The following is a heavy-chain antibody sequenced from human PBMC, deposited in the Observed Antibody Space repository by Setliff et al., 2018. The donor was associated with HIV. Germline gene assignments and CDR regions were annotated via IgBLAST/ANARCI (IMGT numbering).Heavy chain of an antibody. J-gene: IGHJ4*02. CDR1: GGAISSSSHY. V-gene: IGHV4-39*01. CDR2: IYYSGST. D-gene: IGHD6-19*01. CDR3: ARLGRGIAVAGTRIDY. Sequence: SETLSLTCTVSGGAISSSSHYWGWIRQSPGKGLEWIGSIYYSGSTYYNSSLKSRVTIFVDTSKNHLSLKLRSVTAADTAVYYCARLGRGIAVAGTRIDYWCRGTLVTVSS.